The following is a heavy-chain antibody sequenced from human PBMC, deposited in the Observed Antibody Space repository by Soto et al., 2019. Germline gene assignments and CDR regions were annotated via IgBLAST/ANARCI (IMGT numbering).Heavy chain of an antibody. J-gene: IGHJ6*02. CDR2: IDPSDSYT. Sequence: PXESLKIFCKGCGYSFTSYWISWVRQMPGKGLEWMGRIDPSDSYTNYSPSFQGHVTISADKSISTAYLQWSSLKASDTAMYYCARPAAGLMDVWGQGTTVTVSS. CDR1: GYSFTSYW. D-gene: IGHD3-10*01. CDR3: ARPAAGLMDV. V-gene: IGHV5-10-1*01.